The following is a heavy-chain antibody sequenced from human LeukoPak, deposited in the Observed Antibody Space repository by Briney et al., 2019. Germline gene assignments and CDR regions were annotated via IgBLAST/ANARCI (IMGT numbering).Heavy chain of an antibody. V-gene: IGHV1-2*02. CDR3: ARMGPGYCSSTSCYPWFDP. J-gene: IGHJ5*02. CDR2: INPNSGGT. D-gene: IGHD2-2*01. CDR1: GYTFTGYY. Sequence: GASVKVSCKASGYTFTGYYMHWVRQAPGQGLEWMGWINPNSGGTNYAQKFQGRVTMTRDTSISTAYMELSRLRSDDTAVYYCARMGPGYCSSTSCYPWFDPWGQGTLVTVSS.